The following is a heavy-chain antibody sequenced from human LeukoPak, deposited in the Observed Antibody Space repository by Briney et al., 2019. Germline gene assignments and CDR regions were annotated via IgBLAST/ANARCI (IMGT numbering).Heavy chain of an antibody. J-gene: IGHJ4*02. V-gene: IGHV3-30*03. CDR1: GFTFSRHG. CDR3: ARDRAWNYFDY. CDR2: VSNDGSRK. Sequence: GGSLRLSCAPSGFTFSRHGMHWVRQAPGKGLEWVAIVSNDGSRKYYAHSVEGRFTISRDNSKNTLYLQMDSLRAEDTAVYYCARDRAWNYFDYWGQGTLVTVSS. D-gene: IGHD3-3*01.